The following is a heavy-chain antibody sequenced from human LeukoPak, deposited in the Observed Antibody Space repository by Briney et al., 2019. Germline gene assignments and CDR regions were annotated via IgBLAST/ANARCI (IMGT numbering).Heavy chain of an antibody. V-gene: IGHV1-18*01. CDR3: ARDKAVTTELTQYFQH. Sequence: VSVKVSCKASGGTFSSYAISWVRQAPGQGLEWMGWISAYNGYTNYAQKFQFRVTMTTDTSTSTAYMELRSLTSDDTAVYYCARDKAVTTELTQYFQHWGQGTLVTVSS. J-gene: IGHJ1*01. CDR2: ISAYNGYT. CDR1: GGTFSSYA. D-gene: IGHD4-11*01.